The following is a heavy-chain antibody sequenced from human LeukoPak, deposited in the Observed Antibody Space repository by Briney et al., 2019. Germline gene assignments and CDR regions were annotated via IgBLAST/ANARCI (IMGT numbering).Heavy chain of an antibody. Sequence: GGSLRLSCAASGFTFSNYWVQWVRQAPGKGLVWVSRINPDGSTINYADSVKSRFTISRDNAKNTLYLQMSSLRAEDTAVYYFATAGNYRFDYWGQGTLVTVSS. J-gene: IGHJ4*02. D-gene: IGHD1-7*01. V-gene: IGHV3-74*01. CDR2: INPDGSTI. CDR3: ATAGNYRFDY. CDR1: GFTFSNYW.